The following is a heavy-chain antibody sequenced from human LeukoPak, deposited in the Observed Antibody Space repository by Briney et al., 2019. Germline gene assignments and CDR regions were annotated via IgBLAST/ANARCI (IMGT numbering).Heavy chain of an antibody. CDR3: ATVVEDSWSHYYKY. Sequence: GGALRLSCAASGFIFNSYWMGWVRQAPGKGLEWVANIKQDGSEKYYVDSVKGRFTISRDNAKHSLYLQMNSLRAEDTAVYYCATVVEDSWSHYYKYWGQGTLVTVSS. CDR2: IKQDGSEK. J-gene: IGHJ4*02. D-gene: IGHD3-3*01. V-gene: IGHV3-7*01. CDR1: GFIFNSYW.